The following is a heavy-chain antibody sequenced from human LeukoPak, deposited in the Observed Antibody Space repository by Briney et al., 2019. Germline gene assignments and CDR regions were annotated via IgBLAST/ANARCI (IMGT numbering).Heavy chain of an antibody. CDR3: ARHFTGPGTYTPYFGMDV. J-gene: IGHJ6*02. Sequence: SETLSLTCTVSGGSIRNYYCSWIRQPLGKGLERVGYIYYSGSTSYNPSLKSRVTISVDTSKNQFSLKLSSVTAADTAVYYCARHFTGPGTYTPYFGMDVWGQGTTVTVSS. CDR1: GGSIRNYY. D-gene: IGHD3-16*01. CDR2: IYYSGST. V-gene: IGHV4-59*08.